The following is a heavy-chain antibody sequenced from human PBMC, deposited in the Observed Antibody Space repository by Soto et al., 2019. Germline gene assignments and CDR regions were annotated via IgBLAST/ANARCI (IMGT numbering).Heavy chain of an antibody. Sequence: QLQLQESGPGLVKPSETLSLTCSVSGDSINSDNYYWGWIRQPPGKGLEWIGRIYYRGNTHYNPSLKARVAIALDKSKRQFSLKLNSVTAADSAVYFCPRLDGLATISYYFDYWGQGTLVTVSS. J-gene: IGHJ4*02. D-gene: IGHD3-9*01. V-gene: IGHV4-39*01. CDR2: IYYRGNT. CDR3: PRLDGLATISYYFDY. CDR1: GDSINSDNYY.